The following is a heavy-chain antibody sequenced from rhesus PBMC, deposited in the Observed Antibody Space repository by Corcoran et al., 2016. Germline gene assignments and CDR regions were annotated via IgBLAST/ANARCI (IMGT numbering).Heavy chain of an antibody. D-gene: IGHD3-9*01. CDR3: ARHLRGSLHYCDY. J-gene: IGHJ4*01. CDR1: GGSISSSYYY. Sequence: QVQLQESGPGLVKPSETLSLTCAVSGGSISSSYYYWSGNRQATGKGLEWSGYISYSGNTSYNPSLKSRVTMSRDTSKNQFSLKLSSVTAADTAVYYCARHLRGSLHYCDYWGQGVLVTVSS. CDR2: ISYSGNT. V-gene: IGHV4-122*02.